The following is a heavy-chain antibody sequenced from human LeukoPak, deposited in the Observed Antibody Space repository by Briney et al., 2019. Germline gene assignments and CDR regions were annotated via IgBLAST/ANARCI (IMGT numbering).Heavy chain of an antibody. V-gene: IGHV3-30-3*01. CDR3: ARGEMDSGWYTNSFDY. J-gene: IGHJ4*02. Sequence: GSLRLSCAASGFTFSSYAMHWVRQAPGKGLEWVAVISYDGSNKYYADSVKGRFTISRDNSKNTLYLQMNSLRAEDTAVYYCARGEMDSGWYTNSFDYWGQGTLVTVSS. D-gene: IGHD6-19*01. CDR1: GFTFSSYA. CDR2: ISYDGSNK.